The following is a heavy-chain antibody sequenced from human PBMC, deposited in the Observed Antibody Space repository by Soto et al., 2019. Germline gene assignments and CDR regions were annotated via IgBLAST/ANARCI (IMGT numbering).Heavy chain of an antibody. CDR1: GFTFSSYG. CDR3: ARDLLGPGRAYGMDV. V-gene: IGHV3-30*03. J-gene: IGHJ6*02. CDR2: ISYDGSNK. Sequence: QVQLVESGGGVVQPGRSLRLSCAASGFTFSSYGMHWVRQAPGKGLEWVAVISYDGSNKYYADSVKGRFTISRDNSKNPLYLQMNRLRDEDTAVYYCARDLLGPGRAYGMDVWGQGTTVTVSS. D-gene: IGHD7-27*01.